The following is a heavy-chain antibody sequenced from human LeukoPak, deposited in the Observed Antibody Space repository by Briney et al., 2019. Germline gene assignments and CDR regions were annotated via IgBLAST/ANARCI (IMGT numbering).Heavy chain of an antibody. CDR1: GFTFSSYA. D-gene: IGHD3-10*01. CDR2: ISGSGGST. CDR3: AKDGGFYGSGSPYYMDV. Sequence: PGGSLRLSCAASGFTFSSYAMSWVRQAPGKGLEWVSAISGSGGSTYYADSVKGRFTISRDNSKNTLYLQMNSLRAEDTAVYYCAKDGGFYGSGSPYYMDVWGKGTTVTISS. J-gene: IGHJ6*03. V-gene: IGHV3-23*01.